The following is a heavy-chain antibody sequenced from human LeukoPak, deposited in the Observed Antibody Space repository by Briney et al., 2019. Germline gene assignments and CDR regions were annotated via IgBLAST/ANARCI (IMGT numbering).Heavy chain of an antibody. D-gene: IGHD3-22*01. CDR2: INPNSGGT. CDR3: ARWTSQYYYDSSGYYDDAFDI. CDR1: GYTFTGYY. Sequence: GASVKVSCKASGYTFTGYYMHWVRQAPGQGLEWMGRINPNSGGTNYAQKFQGRVTMTRGTSISTAYMELSRLRSDDTAVYYCARWTSQYYYDSSGYYDDAFDIWGQGTMVTVSS. J-gene: IGHJ3*02. V-gene: IGHV1-2*06.